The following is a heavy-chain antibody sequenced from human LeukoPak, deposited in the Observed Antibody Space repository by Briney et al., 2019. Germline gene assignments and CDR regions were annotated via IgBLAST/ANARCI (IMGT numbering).Heavy chain of an antibody. Sequence: GGSLRLSCAASGFTFSSYEMNWVRQAPGKGLERVSYISSSGGTIYYADSVKGRFTISRDNAKNSLYLQMNSLRAEDTAVYYCARGRWSAHYWGQGTLVTVSS. D-gene: IGHD2-15*01. V-gene: IGHV3-48*03. J-gene: IGHJ4*02. CDR3: ARGRWSAHY. CDR1: GFTFSSYE. CDR2: ISSSGGTI.